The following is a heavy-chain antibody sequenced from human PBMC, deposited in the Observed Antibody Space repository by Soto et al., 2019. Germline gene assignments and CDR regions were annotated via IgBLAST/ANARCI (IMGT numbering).Heavy chain of an antibody. CDR2: ISAYNGNT. D-gene: IGHD1-20*01. Sequence: QIQLVQSGVEVKKPGASVKVSCKASGYSFTSYGISWVRQAPGQGLEWMGWISAYNGNTNYEQKFQGRVAMTTDTSTNTAYLELRTLRSDDAAVYYCARDPPITGSLRGTPLMAVWGQGTTVTVSS. CDR1: GYSFTSYG. V-gene: IGHV1-18*04. CDR3: ARDPPITGSLRGTPLMAV. J-gene: IGHJ6*02.